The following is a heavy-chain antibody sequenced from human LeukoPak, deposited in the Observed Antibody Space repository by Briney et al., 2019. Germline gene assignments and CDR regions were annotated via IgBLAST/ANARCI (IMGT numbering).Heavy chain of an antibody. CDR2: INHSGST. CDR1: GGSFSGYY. J-gene: IGHJ4*02. Sequence: SGTLSLTCAVYGGSFSGYYWSWIRQLPGKGLEWIGEINHSGSTNYNPSLKSRVTISVDTSKNQFSLKLSSVTAADTAVYYCARGNTYYYGSGSYYLRVFDYWGQGTLVTVSS. V-gene: IGHV4-34*01. CDR3: ARGNTYYYGSGSYYLRVFDY. D-gene: IGHD3-10*01.